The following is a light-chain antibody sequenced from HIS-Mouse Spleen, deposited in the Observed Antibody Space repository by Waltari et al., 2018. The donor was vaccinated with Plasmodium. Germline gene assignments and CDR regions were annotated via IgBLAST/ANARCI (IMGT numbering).Light chain of an antibody. V-gene: IGKV3-15*01. CDR2: GAS. CDR3: QQYNNPGTT. CDR1: QSVSSN. Sequence: EIVMTQSPATLSVSPGERATLSCRASQSVSSNLAWYQQKPGQAPRLLIYGASTRATGIPARVGGSGSGTEFTLTISSLQSEDFAVYYCQQYNNPGTTFGQGTKLEIK. J-gene: IGKJ2*01.